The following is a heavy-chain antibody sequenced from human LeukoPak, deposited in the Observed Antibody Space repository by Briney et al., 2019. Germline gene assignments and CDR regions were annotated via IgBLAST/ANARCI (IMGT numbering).Heavy chain of an antibody. CDR1: CYSFSSYW. CDR2: VYPGDSET. Sequence: GESLKISCHGSCYSFSSYWIAWVRPTPGEGLGWMGLVYPGDSETTYSPSFQGQVTISADKSTSAAYLQWTNLKASDTAIYFCARLLAANCTSTSCQTYYFDYWGRGTLVTVSS. CDR3: ARLLAANCTSTSCQTYYFDY. D-gene: IGHD2-8*01. J-gene: IGHJ4*02. V-gene: IGHV5-51*01.